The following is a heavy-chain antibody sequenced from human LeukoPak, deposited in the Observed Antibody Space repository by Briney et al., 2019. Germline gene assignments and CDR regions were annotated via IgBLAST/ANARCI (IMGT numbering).Heavy chain of an antibody. CDR1: GFTFSSYG. D-gene: IGHD1-26*01. J-gene: IGHJ3*02. Sequence: GRSLRLSCAASGFTFSSYGMHWVRQAPGKGLEWVAFIRYDGSNKYYADSVKGRFTISRDNSKNTLYLQMNSLRAEDTAVYYCPKDPKWELPDAFDIWGQGTMVTVSS. CDR2: IRYDGSNK. CDR3: PKDPKWELPDAFDI. V-gene: IGHV3-30*02.